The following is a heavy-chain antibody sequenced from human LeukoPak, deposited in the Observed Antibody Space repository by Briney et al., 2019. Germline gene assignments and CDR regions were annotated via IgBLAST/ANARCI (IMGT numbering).Heavy chain of an antibody. Sequence: SETLSLTCTVSGGSISSGDYYWSWIRQPPGKGLEWIGYIYHSGSTNYNPSLKSRVTISVDTSKNQLSLKLSSVTAADTAVYYCARAPRVRGYSGYDYIAYYFGYWGQGTPVTVSS. CDR2: IYHSGST. D-gene: IGHD5-12*01. J-gene: IGHJ4*02. CDR1: GGSISSGDYY. V-gene: IGHV4-61*08. CDR3: ARAPRVRGYSGYDYIAYYFGY.